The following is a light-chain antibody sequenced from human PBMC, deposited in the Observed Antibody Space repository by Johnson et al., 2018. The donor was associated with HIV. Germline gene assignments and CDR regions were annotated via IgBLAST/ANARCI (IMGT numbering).Light chain of an antibody. CDR2: ENN. CDR1: SSNIGNNY. CDR3: GTWDSSLTAYV. V-gene: IGLV1-51*02. Sequence: QSVLTQPPSVSAAPGQKVTISCSGSSSNIGNNYVSWYQQLPGTAPKLLIYENNKRPSGIPDRFSGAKSGTSASLGITGLQQGDEADYYCGTWDSSLTAYVFGTETKVTVL. J-gene: IGLJ1*01.